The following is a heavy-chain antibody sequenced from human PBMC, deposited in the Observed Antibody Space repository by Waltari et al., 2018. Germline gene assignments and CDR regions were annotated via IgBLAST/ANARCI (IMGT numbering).Heavy chain of an antibody. CDR1: GGSISSYY. D-gene: IGHD3-10*01. CDR2: IYYSGST. CDR3: ATTGSTVYFDY. J-gene: IGHJ4*02. V-gene: IGHV4-59*08. Sequence: QVQLQESGPGLVKPSETLSLTCTVSGGSISSYYWSWIRQPPGKGLEWIGYIYYSGSTNYTPSLKSRVTISVDTSKNQFSLKLSSVTAADTAVYYCATTGSTVYFDYWGQGTLVTVSS.